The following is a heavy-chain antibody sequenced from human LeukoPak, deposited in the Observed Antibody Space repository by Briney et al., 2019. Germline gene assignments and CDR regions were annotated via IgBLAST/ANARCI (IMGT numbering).Heavy chain of an antibody. CDR3: AKGRGVPYEVVTAILDP. V-gene: IGHV3-23*01. CDR1: GFTFSSYA. CDR2: ISGSGGST. Sequence: GRSLRLSCAASGFTFSSYAMHWVRQAPGKGLEWVSAISGSGGSTYYADSVKGRFTISRDNSKNTLFLQMITLRAEDTAIYYCAKGRGVPYEVVTAILDPWGQGTLVTVSS. J-gene: IGHJ5*02. D-gene: IGHD2-21*02.